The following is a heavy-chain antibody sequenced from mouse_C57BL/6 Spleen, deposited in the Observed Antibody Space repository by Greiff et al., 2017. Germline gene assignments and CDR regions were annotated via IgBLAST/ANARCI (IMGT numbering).Heavy chain of an antibody. CDR2: IDPNRGGT. V-gene: IGHV1-72*01. D-gene: IGHD1-1*01. CDR3: ARNGVTTVVAHWYFDV. CDR1: GYTFTSYW. Sequence: VQLQQPGAELVKPGASVKLSCKASGYTFTSYWMHWVKQRPGRGLEWIGRIDPNRGGTKYNEKFKSKDTLTVDKPSSTAYMQRSSLTSEDSAVYYCARNGVTTVVAHWYFDVWGTGTTVTVSS. J-gene: IGHJ1*03.